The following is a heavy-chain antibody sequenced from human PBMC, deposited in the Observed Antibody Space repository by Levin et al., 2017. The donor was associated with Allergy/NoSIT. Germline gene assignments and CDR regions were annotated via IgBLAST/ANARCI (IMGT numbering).Heavy chain of an antibody. J-gene: IGHJ4*02. V-gene: IGHV3-48*02. CDR1: GFTFSSYS. CDR3: ARAYSSSYRIGDY. D-gene: IGHD6-6*01. Sequence: AGSLRLSCAASGFTFSSYSMNWVRQAPGKGLEWVSYISSSSSTIYYADSVKGRFTISRDNAKNSLYLQMNSLRDEDTAVYYCARAYSSSYRIGDYWGQGTLVTVSS. CDR2: ISSSSSTI.